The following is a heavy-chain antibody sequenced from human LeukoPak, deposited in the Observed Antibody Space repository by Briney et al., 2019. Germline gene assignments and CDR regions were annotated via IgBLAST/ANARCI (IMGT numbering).Heavy chain of an antibody. J-gene: IGHJ6*03. Sequence: SQTLSLTXTVSGGSISSGDYYWSWIRQPPGKGLEWIGYIYYSGSTYYNPSLKSRVTMSVDTSKNQFSLKLSSVTAADTAVYYCARSELWSSYYYYYMDVWGKGTTVTVSS. CDR1: GGSISSGDYY. CDR2: IYYSGST. D-gene: IGHD5-18*01. V-gene: IGHV4-30-4*08. CDR3: ARSELWSSYYYYYMDV.